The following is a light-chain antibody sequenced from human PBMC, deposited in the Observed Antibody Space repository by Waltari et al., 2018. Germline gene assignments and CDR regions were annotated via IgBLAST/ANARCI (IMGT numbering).Light chain of an antibody. J-gene: IGLJ3*02. V-gene: IGLV3-9*01. Sequence: SYELIQPLSLSVALGQTARMTCGGDNMRSKDVQWYQQKPGQAPQLVIYRDSSRPSGIPERFSGSISENTAALTISRAQVADEADYYCQVWDNNTGVFGGGTKLTV. CDR1: NMRSKD. CDR2: RDS. CDR3: QVWDNNTGV.